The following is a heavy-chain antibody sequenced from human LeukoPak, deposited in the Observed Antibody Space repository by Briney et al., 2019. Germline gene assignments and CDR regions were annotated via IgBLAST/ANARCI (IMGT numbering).Heavy chain of an antibody. V-gene: IGHV3-21*06. Sequence: GSLRLSCAASGFNFSSYSMNWVRQAPGKGLEWVSSISGSTTYISYADSLKGRFTISRDNAKNSLYLQMNSLRAEDTAVYYCARDNVKGRINDAFDIWGQGTMVTVSS. CDR1: GFNFSSYS. J-gene: IGHJ3*02. CDR2: ISGSTTYI. D-gene: IGHD2-8*01. CDR3: ARDNVKGRINDAFDI.